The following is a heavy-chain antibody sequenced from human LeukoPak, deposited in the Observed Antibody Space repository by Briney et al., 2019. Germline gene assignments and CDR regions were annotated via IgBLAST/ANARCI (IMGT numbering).Heavy chain of an antibody. Sequence: ASAKVSCKASSNSFDGFGMNWVRQAPGQSFEWMGWISTYNGFTKYAEKFEGRGTLTTDKSTSTVYMDLRSLRSDDTAVYYCARDLTVTGMYNWFDPWGQGTLVTVSS. CDR3: ARDLTVTGMYNWFDP. CDR2: ISTYNGFT. CDR1: SNSFDGFG. D-gene: IGHD1-14*01. V-gene: IGHV1-18*01. J-gene: IGHJ5*02.